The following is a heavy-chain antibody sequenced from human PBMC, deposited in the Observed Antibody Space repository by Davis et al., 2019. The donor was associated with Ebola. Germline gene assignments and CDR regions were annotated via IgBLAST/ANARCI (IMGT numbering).Heavy chain of an antibody. CDR1: GFTFSSYS. J-gene: IGHJ4*02. D-gene: IGHD6-19*01. CDR2: ISYDGSNK. V-gene: IGHV3-30*18. Sequence: GESLKISCAASGFTFSSYSVNWVRQAPGKGLEWVAVISYDGSNKYYADSVKGRFTISRDNSKTTLYLQMNSLRAEDTAMYYCAKDGGYSSGWYLGYWGQGTLVTVSS. CDR3: AKDGGYSSGWYLGY.